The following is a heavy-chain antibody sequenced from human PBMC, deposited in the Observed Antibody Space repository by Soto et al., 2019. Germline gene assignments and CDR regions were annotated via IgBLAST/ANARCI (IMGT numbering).Heavy chain of an antibody. CDR2: ISRGTRTIV. CDR3: ASVVTLDYGIYV. V-gene: IGHV3-48*02. CDR1: GFTFSMYS. Sequence: EVQLVESGGGLVQPGGSLRLSCAASGFTFSMYSMNWVRQAPGKGLEWVSYISRGTRTIVYYADSVKGRFTISRDDAKNSLYLEMNSLRDADTAVYYCASVVTLDYGIYVWGQGTTVTVS. D-gene: IGHD2-21*01. J-gene: IGHJ6*02.